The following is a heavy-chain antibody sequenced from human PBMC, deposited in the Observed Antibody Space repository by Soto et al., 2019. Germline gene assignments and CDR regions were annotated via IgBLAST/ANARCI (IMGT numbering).Heavy chain of an antibody. CDR1: RFTFSSYA. V-gene: IGHV3-30-3*01. J-gene: IGHJ6*02. D-gene: IGHD2-15*01. CDR2: ISYDGSNK. CDR3: ARVKPAGPGGGSCYSRSCDYYYYGMDV. Sequence: GGSLRLSCAASRFTFSSYAMHWVRQAPGKGLEWVAVISYDGSNKYYADSVKGRFTISRDNSKNTLYLQMNSLRAEDTAVYYCARVKPAGPGGGSCYSRSCDYYYYGMDVWGQGTTVTVSS.